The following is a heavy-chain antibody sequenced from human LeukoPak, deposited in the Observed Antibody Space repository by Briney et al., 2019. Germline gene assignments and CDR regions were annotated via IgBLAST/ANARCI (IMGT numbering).Heavy chain of an antibody. D-gene: IGHD3-3*01. CDR1: GGTFSSYA. CDR2: IIPIFGTA. V-gene: IGHV1-69*01. CDR3: ARDDGRITIFGVVIRSLDY. Sequence: GASVKVSCKASGGTFSSYAISWVRQAPGQGLEWMGGIIPIFGTANYAQKFQGRVTITADESTSTAYMELSSLRSEDTAVHYCARDDGRITIFGVVIRSLDYWGQGTLVTVSS. J-gene: IGHJ4*02.